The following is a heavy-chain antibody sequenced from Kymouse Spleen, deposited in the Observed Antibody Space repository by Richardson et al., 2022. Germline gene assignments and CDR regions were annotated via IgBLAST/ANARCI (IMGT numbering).Heavy chain of an antibody. CDR1: GFTFSSYW. CDR2: IKQDGSEK. V-gene: IGHV3-7*01. CDR3: AREGRDSSSWAGYYYYYYGMDV. J-gene: IGHJ6*02. D-gene: IGHD6-13*01. Sequence: EVQLVESGGGLVQPGGSLRLSCAASGFTFSSYWMSWVRQAPGKGLEWVANIKQDGSEKYYVDSVKGRFTISRDNAKNSLYLQMNSLRAEDTAVYYCAREGRDSSSWAGYYYYYYGMDVWGQGTTVTVSS.